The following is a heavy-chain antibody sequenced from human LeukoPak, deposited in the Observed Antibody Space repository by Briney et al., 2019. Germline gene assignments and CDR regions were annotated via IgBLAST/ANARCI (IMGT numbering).Heavy chain of an antibody. CDR2: ISSSGSTI. Sequence: GGSLRLSCAASGFTFSDYYMSWIRQAPGKGLGWVSYISSSGSTIYYADSVKGRFTISRDNAKNSLYLQMDSLRAEDTAVYYCARDKIVGATFFDYWGQGTLVTVSS. CDR1: GFTFSDYY. D-gene: IGHD1-26*01. CDR3: ARDKIVGATFFDY. J-gene: IGHJ4*02. V-gene: IGHV3-11*04.